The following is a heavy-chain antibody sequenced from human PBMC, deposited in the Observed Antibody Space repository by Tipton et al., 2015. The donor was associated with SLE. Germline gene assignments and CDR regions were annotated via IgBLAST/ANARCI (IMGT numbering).Heavy chain of an antibody. Sequence: LRLSCAVYGGSFSGYYWSWIRQPPGKGLEWIGEINHSGSTNYNPSLKSRVTISVDTSKNQFSLKLSSVTAADTAVYYCARDGGGIAAFDIWGQGTMVTVSS. CDR1: GGSFSGYY. CDR3: ARDGGGIAAFDI. J-gene: IGHJ3*02. CDR2: INHSGST. D-gene: IGHD6-13*01. V-gene: IGHV4-34*01.